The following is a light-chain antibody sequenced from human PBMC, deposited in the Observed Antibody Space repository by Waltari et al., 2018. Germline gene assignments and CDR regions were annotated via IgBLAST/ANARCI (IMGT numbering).Light chain of an antibody. V-gene: IGKV1D-12*01. Sequence: DIQMTQSPSSVSASVVDRVTITFRASQVISNWLAWYQQKPGKAPQLLIYATSSLQGGVPSRFSGSGSGTDFTLTISSLQPEDFGSYYCQYYYLYSRGFGQGTKVEIK. CDR1: QVISNW. CDR2: ATS. CDR3: QYYYLYSRG. J-gene: IGKJ2*03.